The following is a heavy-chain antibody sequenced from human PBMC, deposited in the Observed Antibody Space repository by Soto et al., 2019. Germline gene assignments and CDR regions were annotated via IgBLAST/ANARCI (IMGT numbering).Heavy chain of an antibody. V-gene: IGHV4-4*02. J-gene: IGHJ4*02. CDR3: ASWALPWELLG. CDR1: GGSISSSNW. Sequence: QVQLQESRPGLVKPSGTLSLTCAVSGGSISSSNWWSWVRQPPGKGLEWIGEIYHSGSTNYNPSLKCHLTISVDKSKKQFSLKLSSVAAADTAVYYGASWALPWELLGWGQGTLVTVSS. D-gene: IGHD1-26*01. CDR2: IYHSGST.